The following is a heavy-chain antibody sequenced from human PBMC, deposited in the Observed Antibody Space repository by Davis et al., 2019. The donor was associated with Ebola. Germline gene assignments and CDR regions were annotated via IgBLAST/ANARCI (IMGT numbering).Heavy chain of an antibody. CDR1: GGTFSSYT. J-gene: IGHJ6*04. Sequence: SVKVSCKASGGTFSSYTISWVRQAPGQGLEWMGRIIPILGIANYAQKFRGRITITADESTSTAYMELSSLRSEDTAVYYCARDLGDYGIDVWGKGTTVTVSS. CDR3: ARDLGDYGIDV. V-gene: IGHV1-69*04. D-gene: IGHD3-10*01. CDR2: IIPILGIA.